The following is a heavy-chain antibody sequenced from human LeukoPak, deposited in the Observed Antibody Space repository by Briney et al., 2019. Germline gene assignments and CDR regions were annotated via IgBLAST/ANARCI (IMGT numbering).Heavy chain of an antibody. Sequence: ASVNVSCKASGYTFSDYAMNWVRQAPGQGLEWMGWINTNTGNPTYAQGFTGRFVFSLETSVSTAYVQITSLEAEDTAVYYCARDLTGTQFFDFWGQGALVTVSS. CDR3: ARDLTGTQFFDF. V-gene: IGHV7-4-1*02. CDR2: INTNTGNP. CDR1: GYTFSDYA. J-gene: IGHJ4*02. D-gene: IGHD1-7*01.